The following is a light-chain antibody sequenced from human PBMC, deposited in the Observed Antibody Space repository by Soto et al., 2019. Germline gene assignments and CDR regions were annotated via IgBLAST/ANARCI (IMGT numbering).Light chain of an antibody. J-gene: IGKJ5*01. CDR2: AAS. CDR1: QDIRVD. V-gene: IGKV1-6*01. Sequence: AIEMTQSRPSLSALVADRVIIPFRASQDIRVDVGWLQQRPGHAPNLLIYAASTLHTGVPSTFTGSGSGTDFTLTINDMQPEDVANYFCLQDYDFPYTFGQGTRMEIK. CDR3: LQDYDFPYT.